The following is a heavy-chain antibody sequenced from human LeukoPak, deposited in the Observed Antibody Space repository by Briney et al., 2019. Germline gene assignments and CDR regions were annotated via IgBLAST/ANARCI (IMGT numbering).Heavy chain of an antibody. D-gene: IGHD3-3*01. CDR2: IYYSGST. Sequence: SETLSLTCTVSGGSISSYYWGWIRQPPGKGLEWIGSIYYSGSTYYNPSLKSRVTISVDTSKNQFSLKLSSVTAADTAVYYCARTLYYNFWSGYQDPDAFDIWGQGTMVTVSS. V-gene: IGHV4-39*07. CDR1: GGSISSYY. CDR3: ARTLYYNFWSGYQDPDAFDI. J-gene: IGHJ3*02.